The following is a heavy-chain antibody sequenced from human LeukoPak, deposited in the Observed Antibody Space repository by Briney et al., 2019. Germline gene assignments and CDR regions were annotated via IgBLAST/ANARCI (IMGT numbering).Heavy chain of an antibody. J-gene: IGHJ4*02. Sequence: GGSLRLSCAASGFTFSSYAMHWVRQAPGKGLEWVAVISYDGSNKYYADSVEGRFTISRDNSKNTLYLQMNSLRAEDTAVYYCARDFRYYYGSGSYYPYYWGQGTLVTVSS. CDR1: GFTFSSYA. CDR2: ISYDGSNK. D-gene: IGHD3-10*01. CDR3: ARDFRYYYGSGSYYPYY. V-gene: IGHV3-30-3*01.